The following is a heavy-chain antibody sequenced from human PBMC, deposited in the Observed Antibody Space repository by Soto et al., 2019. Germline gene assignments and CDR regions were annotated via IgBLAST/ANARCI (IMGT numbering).Heavy chain of an antibody. J-gene: IGHJ6*02. CDR3: ARDRWYDILTGYYKISYGMDV. Sequence: PGGSLRLSCAASGFTFSTYVMNWVRQAPGQGLEWVSSILGGGASTYYADSVRGRFTISRDNAKNTLYLQMNSLRAEDTAVYYCARDRWYDILTGYYKISYGMDVWGQGTKVTVSS. CDR1: GFTFSTYV. D-gene: IGHD3-9*01. V-gene: IGHV3-23*01. CDR2: ILGGGAST.